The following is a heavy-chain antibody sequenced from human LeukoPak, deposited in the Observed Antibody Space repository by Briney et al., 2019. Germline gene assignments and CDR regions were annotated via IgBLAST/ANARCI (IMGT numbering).Heavy chain of an antibody. CDR3: ARVGTWELQRVFDY. CDR1: GFTFTDYW. J-gene: IGHJ4*02. Sequence: PGGSLRLPCAASGFTFTDYWMTWVRQVPGKGLEWVANIHKAGTESYYVDSVKGRFAISRDNAKNSLYLQLSSLRVDDTAVYYCARVGTWELQRVFDYWGQGTLATVS. CDR2: IHKAGTES. D-gene: IGHD1-26*01. V-gene: IGHV3-7*01.